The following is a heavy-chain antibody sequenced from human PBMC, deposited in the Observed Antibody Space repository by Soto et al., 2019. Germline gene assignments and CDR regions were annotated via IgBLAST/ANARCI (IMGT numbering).Heavy chain of an antibody. Sequence: GGSLRLSCAASGFTFSSYSMNWVRQAPGKGLEWVSSISSSSSYIYYADSVKGRFTISRDNAKNSLYLQMNSLRAEDTAVYYCARDTGDSSGYYYVDYYYYYGMDVWGQGTTVTVSS. CDR1: GFTFSSYS. J-gene: IGHJ6*02. V-gene: IGHV3-21*01. D-gene: IGHD3-22*01. CDR2: ISSSSSYI. CDR3: ARDTGDSSGYYYVDYYYYYGMDV.